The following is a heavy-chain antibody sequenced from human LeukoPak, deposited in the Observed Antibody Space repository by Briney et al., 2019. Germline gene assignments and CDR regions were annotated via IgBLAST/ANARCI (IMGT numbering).Heavy chain of an antibody. CDR2: IAGGDDR. D-gene: IGHD3-10*01. J-gene: IGHJ3*02. CDR1: GFIFSPYA. CDR3: AILALYGSGSYYNGRDAFDI. V-gene: IGHV3-23*01. Sequence: GGSLRLSCAASGFIFSPYAMSWVRQAPEKGLEWVAGIAGGDDRFYADSVKGRFTISRDNSKNTLYLHMNSLRAEDTAVYYCAILALYGSGSYYNGRDAFDIWGQGTMVTVSS.